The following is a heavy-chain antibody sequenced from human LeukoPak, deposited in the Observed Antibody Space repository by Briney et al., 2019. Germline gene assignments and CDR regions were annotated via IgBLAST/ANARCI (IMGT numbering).Heavy chain of an antibody. CDR3: ARRYCSGGSCYPLGYDY. CDR1: GGSISSSSYY. CDR2: IYYSGST. D-gene: IGHD2-15*01. V-gene: IGHV4-39*07. J-gene: IGHJ4*02. Sequence: SETLSLTCTVSGGSISSSSYYWGWIRQPPGKGLEWIGSIYYSGSTYYNPSLKSRVTISVDTSKNQFSLKLSSVTAADTAVYYCARRYCSGGSCYPLGYDYWGQGTLVTVSS.